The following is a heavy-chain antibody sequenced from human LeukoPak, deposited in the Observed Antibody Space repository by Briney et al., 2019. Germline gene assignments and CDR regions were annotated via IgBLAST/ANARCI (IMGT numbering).Heavy chain of an antibody. CDR2: IYTSGST. D-gene: IGHD3-9*01. J-gene: IGHJ6*02. Sequence: PSETLSLTCTVSGGSISSYYRSWIRQPAGKGLEWIGRIYTSGSTNYNPSLKRRVTQSVDTSKNQFSLKLSSVTAVDTAVYYCARLRPDYDILTGFPMDVWGPGTTVTVSS. V-gene: IGHV4-4*07. CDR1: GGSISSYY. CDR3: ARLRPDYDILTGFPMDV.